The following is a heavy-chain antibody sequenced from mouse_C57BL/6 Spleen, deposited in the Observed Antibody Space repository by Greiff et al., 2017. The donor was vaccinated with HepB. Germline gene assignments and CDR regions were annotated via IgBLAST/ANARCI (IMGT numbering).Heavy chain of an antibody. J-gene: IGHJ1*03. D-gene: IGHD1-1*01. Sequence: QVQLKQSGPGLVQPSQSLSITCTVSGFSLTSYGVHWVRQSPGKGLEWLGVIWSGGSTDYNAAFISRLSISKDNSKSQVFFKMNSLQADDTAIYYCARIGIATVVATNFGVWGTGTTVTVSS. CDR3: ARIGIATVVATNFGV. V-gene: IGHV2-2*01. CDR2: IWSGGST. CDR1: GFSLTSYG.